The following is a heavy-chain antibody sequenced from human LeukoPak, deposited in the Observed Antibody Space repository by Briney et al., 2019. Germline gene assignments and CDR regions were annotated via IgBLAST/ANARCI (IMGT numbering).Heavy chain of an antibody. CDR1: GYTFTSYY. CDR3: ARAYGSGSYTLLFFDY. J-gene: IGHJ4*02. D-gene: IGHD3-10*01. CDR2: INPSGGST. V-gene: IGHV1-46*01. Sequence: ASVRVSCKASGYTFTSYYMHWVRQAPGQGLEWMGIINPSGGSTSYAQKFQGRVTMTRDTSTSTVYMELSSLRSEDTAVYYCARAYGSGSYTLLFFDYWGQGTLVTVSS.